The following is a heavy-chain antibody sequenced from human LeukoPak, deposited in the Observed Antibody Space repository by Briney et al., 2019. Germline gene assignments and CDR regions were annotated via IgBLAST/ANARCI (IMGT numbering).Heavy chain of an antibody. J-gene: IGHJ4*02. CDR2: INSDGSST. CDR1: GFTFSSYW. V-gene: IGHV3-74*01. CDR3: ARDPYESETMDLDY. D-gene: IGHD3-10*01. Sequence: GGSLRLSCVASGFTFSSYWMHWVRQAPGKGLVWVSRINSDGSSTSYADSVKGRFTISRDNAKNTLYLQMNSLRAEDTAVYYCARDPYESETMDLDYWGQGTLVTVSS.